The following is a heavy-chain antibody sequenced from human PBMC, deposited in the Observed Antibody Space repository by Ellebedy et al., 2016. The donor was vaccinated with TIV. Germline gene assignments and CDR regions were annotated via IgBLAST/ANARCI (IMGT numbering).Heavy chain of an antibody. D-gene: IGHD3-10*01. V-gene: IGHV3-13*01. Sequence: PGGSLRLSYAASGFSLTGSDLHWVRRPRGKGLEWVSASGAAGDTYYPDSVRGRFTISRESAKNSFYLQMNSLTAGDTAVYYCARGGPGGDNWFFGLWGRGTQVTVSS. CDR3: ARGGPGGDNWFFGL. CDR2: SGAAGDT. CDR1: GFSLTGSD. J-gene: IGHJ2*01.